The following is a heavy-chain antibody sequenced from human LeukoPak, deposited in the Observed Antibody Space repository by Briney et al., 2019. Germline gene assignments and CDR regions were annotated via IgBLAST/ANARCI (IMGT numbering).Heavy chain of an antibody. Sequence: QTGGSLRLSCAASGFTFSSYWMHWVRQAPGKALVWGSRINSDGSSTSYADSVKGRFTISRDNAKNTLYLQMNSLRAEDTAVYYCARFQYCGGDCPGFDYWGQGTLVTVSS. CDR1: GFTFSSYW. CDR2: INSDGSST. J-gene: IGHJ4*02. CDR3: ARFQYCGGDCPGFDY. V-gene: IGHV3-74*01. D-gene: IGHD2-21*02.